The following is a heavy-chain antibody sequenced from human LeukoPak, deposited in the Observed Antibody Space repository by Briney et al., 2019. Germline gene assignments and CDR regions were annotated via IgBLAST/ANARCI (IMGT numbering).Heavy chain of an antibody. CDR1: GGSFSGFY. D-gene: IGHD5-18*01. J-gene: IGHJ4*02. Sequence: SETLSLTCAVNGGSFSGFYWRWLRQPPGKGLEWMGDISHSGTTYYTPSLKSRFTVSGDTSKSPFSLRLSSVSAADTAVYYCARGGLDTTRGGYFDYWGQGILVTVSS. CDR2: ISHSGTT. V-gene: IGHV4-34*01. CDR3: ARGGLDTTRGGYFDY.